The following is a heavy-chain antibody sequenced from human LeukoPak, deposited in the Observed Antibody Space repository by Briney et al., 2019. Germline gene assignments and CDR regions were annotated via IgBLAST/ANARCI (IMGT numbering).Heavy chain of an antibody. J-gene: IGHJ6*04. CDR2: IYYSGST. CDR3: ASTFGGVIALYGMDV. Sequence: SETLSLTCTVSGGSISSGDYYWSWIRQPPGKGLEWIGYIYYSGSTYYNPSLKSRVTISVDTSKNQFSLKLSSVTAADTAVSYCASTFGGVIALYGMDVWGKGTTVTVSS. CDR1: GGSISSGDYY. V-gene: IGHV4-30-4*01. D-gene: IGHD3-16*02.